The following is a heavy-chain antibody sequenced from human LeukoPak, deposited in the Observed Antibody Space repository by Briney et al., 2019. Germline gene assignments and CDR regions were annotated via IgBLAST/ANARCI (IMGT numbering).Heavy chain of an antibody. CDR1: GFTFSSYG. V-gene: IGHV3-30*18. J-gene: IGHJ4*02. D-gene: IGHD3-22*01. Sequence: PGGSLRRSCAASGFTFSSYGMHWVRQAPGKGLEWVAVISYDGSNKYYADSVKGRFTISRDNSKNTLYLQMNSLRAEDTAVYYCAKERLLTHFDYWGQGTLVTVSS. CDR3: AKERLLTHFDY. CDR2: ISYDGSNK.